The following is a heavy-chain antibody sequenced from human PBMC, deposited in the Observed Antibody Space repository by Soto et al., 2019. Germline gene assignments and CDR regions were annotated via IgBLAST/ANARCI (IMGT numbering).Heavy chain of an antibody. CDR2: IYYSGST. J-gene: IGHJ6*02. CDR1: GGSISSGGDY. Sequence: QVQLQESGPGLVKPSQTLSLTCTVSGGSISSGGDYWSWIRQHPGKGLEWIGYIYYSGSTYYNPSLKSRVTISVDTSKDQFSLKLSSVTAADTAVYYCARDLLKIFPGGYYYGMDVWGQGTTVTVSS. D-gene: IGHD3-10*01. CDR3: ARDLLKIFPGGYYYGMDV. V-gene: IGHV4-31*03.